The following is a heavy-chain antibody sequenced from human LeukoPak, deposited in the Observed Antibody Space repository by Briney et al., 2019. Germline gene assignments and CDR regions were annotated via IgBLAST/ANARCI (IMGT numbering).Heavy chain of an antibody. J-gene: IGHJ5*02. V-gene: IGHV4-39*01. CDR2: IYYSGST. Sequence: TPSETLSLTCAVYGGSISSSSYYWGWIRQPPGKGLEWIGSIYYSGSTYYNPSLKSRVTISVDTSKNQFSLKLSSVTAADTAVYYCACYPFGVVTWGQGTLVTVSS. D-gene: IGHD3-3*01. CDR3: ACYPFGVVT. CDR1: GGSISSSSYY.